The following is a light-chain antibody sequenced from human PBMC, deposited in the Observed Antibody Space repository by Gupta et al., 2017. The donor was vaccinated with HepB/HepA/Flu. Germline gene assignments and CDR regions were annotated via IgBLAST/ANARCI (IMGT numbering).Light chain of an antibody. CDR2: AGS. Sequence: IQLTQSPSFLSASVGDRVTIACRDSQGIRSYLALYQQKPGKAPKLLLFAGSSLQSGVPSRFSCSGAGTEFTLTISSLQAEDFATYYCQQLNNYPYTFGQGTKLEIK. V-gene: IGKV1-9*01. CDR3: QQLNNYPYT. CDR1: QGIRSY. J-gene: IGKJ2*01.